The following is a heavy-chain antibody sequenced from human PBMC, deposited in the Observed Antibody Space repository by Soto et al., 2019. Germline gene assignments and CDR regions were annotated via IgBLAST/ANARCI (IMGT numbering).Heavy chain of an antibody. D-gene: IGHD3-22*01. J-gene: IGHJ6*02. V-gene: IGHV1-69*01. CDR1: GGTFSKYA. Sequence: QVPLVQSGAEVKKPGSSVKVSCKASGGTFSKYAFSWVRQAPGQGLEWMGGIIPLFGTADYTQRFQGRVRITADECTTAAYMKLSSLRSDDTATYYCARAWCRGTMIVIGDDDCGTDVWGQGTTVTVSS. CDR3: ARAWCRGTMIVIGDDDCGTDV. CDR2: IIPLFGTA.